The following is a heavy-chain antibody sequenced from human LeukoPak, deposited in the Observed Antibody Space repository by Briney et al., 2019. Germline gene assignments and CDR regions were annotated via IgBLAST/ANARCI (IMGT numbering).Heavy chain of an antibody. CDR3: ARLRFDFWSGYTHPYFDY. D-gene: IGHD3-3*01. V-gene: IGHV4-39*01. CDR2: IYYSGTT. J-gene: IGHJ4*02. Sequence: PSETLSLTCTVSGGSISSSSYSWGWIRQPPGKGLEWIGSIYYSGTTYYNPSFKSRVTISVDTSKIQFSLKLSSVAATDTAVYFCARLRFDFWSGYTHPYFDYWGQGTLVTVSS. CDR1: GGSISSSSYS.